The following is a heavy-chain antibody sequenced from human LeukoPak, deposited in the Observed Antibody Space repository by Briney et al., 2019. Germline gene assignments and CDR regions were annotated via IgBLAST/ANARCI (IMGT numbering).Heavy chain of an antibody. Sequence: GGSLRLSCAASGFTFSSYSMNWVRQAPGKGLEYVSAISSNGGSTYYANSVKGRFTISRDNSKNTLYLQMGSLRAEDMAVYYCARGVIAAAGPSDYWGQGTLVTVSS. CDR2: ISSNGGST. CDR3: ARGVIAAAGPSDY. CDR1: GFTFSSYS. D-gene: IGHD6-13*01. J-gene: IGHJ4*02. V-gene: IGHV3-64*01.